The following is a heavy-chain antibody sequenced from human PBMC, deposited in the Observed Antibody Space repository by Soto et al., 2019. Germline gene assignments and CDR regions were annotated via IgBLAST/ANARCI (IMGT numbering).Heavy chain of an antibody. J-gene: IGHJ6*02. CDR2: IIPIFGTA. CDR1: GGTFSSYA. CDR3: ARGQKRLRFLEWLIGDGMDV. D-gene: IGHD3-3*01. Sequence: ASVKVSCKASGGTFSSYAISWVRQAPGQGLEWMGGIIPIFGTANYAQKFQGRVTITADKSTSTAYMELSSLRSEDTAVYYCARGQKRLRFLEWLIGDGMDVWGQGTTVTVSS. V-gene: IGHV1-69*06.